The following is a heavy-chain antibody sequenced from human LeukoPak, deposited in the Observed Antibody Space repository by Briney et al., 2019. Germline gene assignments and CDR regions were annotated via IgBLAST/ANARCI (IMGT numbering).Heavy chain of an antibody. V-gene: IGHV3-48*03. Sequence: PGGSLRLSCAASGLTSSDSDMNWDRQAPGKGLVWIAYISSSGSNKYYANSMKGRFTISSDSAKNSLYLEMNSLTVEDTAVYYCARQKPSTLGPNFEYWGQGTLVTVSS. CDR1: GLTSSDSD. CDR3: ARQKPSTLGPNFEY. CDR2: ISSSGSNK. D-gene: IGHD1-14*01. J-gene: IGHJ4*02.